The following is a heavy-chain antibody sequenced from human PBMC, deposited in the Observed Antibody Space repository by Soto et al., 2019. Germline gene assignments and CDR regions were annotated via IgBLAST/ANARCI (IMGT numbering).Heavy chain of an antibody. CDR1: GFIFSSYS. D-gene: IGHD2-15*01. J-gene: IGHJ6*02. CDR2: ISSSSSYI. CDR3: VRDGYSYYYYGMDV. Sequence: GGSLRLSCAASGFIFSSYSMNWVRQAPGKGLEWVSSISSSSSYIYYADSMKGRFTISRDNAKNSLYLQMNSLRAEDTAVYYCVRDGYSYYYYGMDVWGQGTTVTVS. V-gene: IGHV3-21*01.